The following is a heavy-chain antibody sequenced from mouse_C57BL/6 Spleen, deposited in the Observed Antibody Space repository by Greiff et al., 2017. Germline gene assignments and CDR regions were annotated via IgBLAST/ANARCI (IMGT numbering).Heavy chain of an antibody. CDR2: INPSNGGT. Sequence: QVQLQQPGTELVKPGASVKLSCKASGYTFTSYWMHWVKQRPGQGLEWIGNINPSNGGTNYNEKFKSKANLTVDKSSSTAYMQLSSLTSEDSAVYYCARGGRDYDWFAYWGQGTLVTVSA. J-gene: IGHJ3*01. CDR1: GYTFTSYW. D-gene: IGHD2-4*01. CDR3: ARGGRDYDWFAY. V-gene: IGHV1-53*01.